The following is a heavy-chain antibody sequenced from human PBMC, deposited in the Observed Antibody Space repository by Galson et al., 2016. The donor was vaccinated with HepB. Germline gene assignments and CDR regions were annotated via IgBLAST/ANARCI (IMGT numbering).Heavy chain of an antibody. CDR2: IYYSGNT. CDR3: ARDGAAAGTSHEYFRH. D-gene: IGHD6-13*01. Sequence: LTCTISGDSITDGGYYWSWIRQHPVKGLEWIGYIYYSGNTYYNPSLRGRVSMSVNTSKNQFSLRLSSVTAADTAVYYCARDGAAAGTSHEYFRHWGQGTLVTVSS. V-gene: IGHV4-31*03. J-gene: IGHJ1*01. CDR1: GDSITDGGYY.